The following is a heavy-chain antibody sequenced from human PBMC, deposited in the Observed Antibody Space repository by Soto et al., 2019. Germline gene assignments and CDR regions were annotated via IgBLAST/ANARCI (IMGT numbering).Heavy chain of an antibody. D-gene: IGHD5-12*01. V-gene: IGHV1-69*02. CDR3: ARANIALTAWFDP. CDR1: GGTFSSYT. Sequence: QVQLVQSGAEVKKPGSSVKVSCKASGGTFSSYTISWVRQAPGQGLEWMGRIIPILGIANYAQKFQGRVTITADKSTSTAYMELSSLRSEDTAVYYGARANIALTAWFDPWGQGTLVTVSS. CDR2: IIPILGIA. J-gene: IGHJ5*02.